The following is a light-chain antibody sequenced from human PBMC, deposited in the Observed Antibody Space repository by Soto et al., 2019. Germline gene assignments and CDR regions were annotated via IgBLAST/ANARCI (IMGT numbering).Light chain of an antibody. CDR2: ELI. Sequence: QSALTQPASVSGSPGQSITISCTGTSSDVCGYNYVSWYQQHPGKAPKLIIYELINRPSGVSNRFSGSKSGNTASLTISGLQAEDEADYYCNSYTSKSTGVFGTGTKVTVL. J-gene: IGLJ1*01. V-gene: IGLV2-14*01. CDR3: NSYTSKSTGV. CDR1: SSDVCGYNY.